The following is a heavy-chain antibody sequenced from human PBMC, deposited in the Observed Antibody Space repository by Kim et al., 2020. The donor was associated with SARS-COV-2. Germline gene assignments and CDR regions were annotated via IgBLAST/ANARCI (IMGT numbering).Heavy chain of an antibody. Sequence: GGSLRLSCAASGFTFSSTAMSWVRQAPGKGLEWVSGISSNGGSTYMADSVKGRFTISRDNSKNTLYVQMNSLRAEDTAVYYCVKGGAAGDWGQGTLVTVSS. J-gene: IGHJ4*02. CDR3: VKGGAAGD. CDR2: ISSNGGST. D-gene: IGHD6-13*01. V-gene: IGHV3-23*01. CDR1: GFTFSSTA.